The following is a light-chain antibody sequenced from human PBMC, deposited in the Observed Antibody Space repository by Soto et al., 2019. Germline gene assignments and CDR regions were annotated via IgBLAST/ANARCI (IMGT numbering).Light chain of an antibody. Sequence: QSVLTQPPSVSAAPGEKVTISCSGTSSSIGRNYVSWYQQLPGSAPKLLIYENDRRPSGIPDRFSGSKSGTAATLDITGLHTGDEAYYYCGAWDRGLKAGVFGGGTKLTVL. CDR2: END. CDR3: GAWDRGLKAGV. CDR1: SSSIGRNY. V-gene: IGLV1-51*02. J-gene: IGLJ3*02.